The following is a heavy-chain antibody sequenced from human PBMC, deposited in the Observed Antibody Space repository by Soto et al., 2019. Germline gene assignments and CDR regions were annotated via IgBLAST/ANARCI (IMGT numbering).Heavy chain of an antibody. V-gene: IGHV1-2*02. CDR1: GYTFTDHY. Sequence: QAQLVQSGAEVKKPGASVKVSCEASGYTFTDHYVHWVRQAPGQGLEWMGWVNPNTAGPIYAQKFHGRVTMTSDSSITTANMEITSLRYDDTALYYCASIESGAYAGNGLDVWGQGTLVTVYS. CDR3: ASIESGAYAGNGLDV. D-gene: IGHD2-15*01. CDR2: VNPNTAGP. J-gene: IGHJ1*01.